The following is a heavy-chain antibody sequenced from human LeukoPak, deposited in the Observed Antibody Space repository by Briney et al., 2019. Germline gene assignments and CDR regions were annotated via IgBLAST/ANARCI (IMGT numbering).Heavy chain of an antibody. CDR3: ARRKGYYGSSDYYAVDY. CDR1: GYSFTSYW. D-gene: IGHD3-22*01. J-gene: IGHJ4*02. V-gene: IGHV5-51*01. CDR2: IYPGDSDT. Sequence: GESLKISCKGSGYSFTSYWIGWVRQMPGRGLEWMGIIYPGDSDTRYSPSFQGQDTISADKSISTAYLQWSSLKASDTAMYYCARRKGYYGSSDYYAVDYWGQGTLVTVSS.